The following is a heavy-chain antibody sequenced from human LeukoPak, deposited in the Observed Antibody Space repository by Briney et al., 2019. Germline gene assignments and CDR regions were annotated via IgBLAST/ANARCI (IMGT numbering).Heavy chain of an antibody. CDR1: GGSISSYY. J-gene: IGHJ4*02. V-gene: IGHV4-59*01. D-gene: IGHD2-15*01. CDR2: IYYSGST. Sequence: SETLSLTCTVSGGSISSYYWSWIRQPPGKGLEWIGYIYYSGSTKYNPSLKSRVTISVDTSKNQFSLKLSSVTAADTAVYYCARGPLVDFFDYWGQGTLVTVSS. CDR3: ARGPLVDFFDY.